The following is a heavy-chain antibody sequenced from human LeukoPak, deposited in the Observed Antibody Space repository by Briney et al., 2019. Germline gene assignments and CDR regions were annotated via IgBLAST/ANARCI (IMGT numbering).Heavy chain of an antibody. CDR2: IYYSGST. CDR1: GGSISTYY. CDR3: ARDRSVPAAMPGWFDP. V-gene: IGHV4-59*12. Sequence: PSETLSLTCTVSGGSISTYYWSWIRQSPGMGLEWIGSIYYSGSTDYNPSLKSRATISVDTSNNQFSLKLSSVTAADTAVYYCARDRSVPAAMPGWFDPWGQGTLVTVSS. J-gene: IGHJ5*02. D-gene: IGHD2-2*01.